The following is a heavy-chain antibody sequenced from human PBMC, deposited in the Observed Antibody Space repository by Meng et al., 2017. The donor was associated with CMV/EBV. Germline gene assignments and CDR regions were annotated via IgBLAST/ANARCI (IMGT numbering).Heavy chain of an antibody. J-gene: IGHJ6*02. V-gene: IGHV2-70*20. D-gene: IGHD2-2*01. Sequence: PTLVNPTPTFTLTCSFSGFSLRTSGLCVSWVRQPPGKALEWHALIDWDDDKYYSTSLKTRLTISKDTSKNQVVLTMTNMDPVDTATYYCARNRGTVPPYYYYGMDVWGQGTTVTVSS. CDR2: IDWDDDK. CDR3: ARNRGTVPPYYYYGMDV. CDR1: GFSLRTSGLC.